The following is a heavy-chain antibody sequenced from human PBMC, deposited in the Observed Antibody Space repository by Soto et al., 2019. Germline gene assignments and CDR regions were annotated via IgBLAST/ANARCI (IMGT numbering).Heavy chain of an antibody. CDR1: GGSISSSSYY. J-gene: IGHJ6*02. CDR3: AREPQASDCSGGSCYYYYYGMDV. Sequence: SETLSLTCTVSGGSISSSSYYWGWIRQPPGKGLEWIGSIYYSGSTYYNPSLKSRVTISVDTSKNQFSLKLSSVTAADTAVYYCAREPQASDCSGGSCYYYYYGMDVWGQGTTVTVSS. D-gene: IGHD2-15*01. V-gene: IGHV4-39*02. CDR2: IYYSGST.